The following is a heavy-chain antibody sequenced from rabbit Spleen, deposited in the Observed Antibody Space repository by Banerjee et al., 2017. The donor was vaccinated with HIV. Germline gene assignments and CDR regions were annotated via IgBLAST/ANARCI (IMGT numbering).Heavy chain of an antibody. V-gene: IGHV1S47*01. CDR2: IDPVFGIT. Sequence: QEQLVESGGGLVQPGGSLKLSCKASGFDFSSYGVSWVRQAPGKGLEWIGYIDPVFGITYYANWVNGRFSISRENAQNTVFLQMTSLTAADTATYFCARGSATMTLVITGYYLSLWGPGTLVTVS. CDR1: GFDFSSYG. D-gene: IGHD2-1*01. CDR3: ARGSATMTLVITGYYLSL. J-gene: IGHJ4*01.